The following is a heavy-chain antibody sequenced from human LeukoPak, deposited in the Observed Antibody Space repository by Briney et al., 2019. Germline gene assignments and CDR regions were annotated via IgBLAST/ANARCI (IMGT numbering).Heavy chain of an antibody. V-gene: IGHV3-53*01. D-gene: IGHD2-2*01. J-gene: IGHJ4*02. CDR2: IYSGGGT. CDR1: GFTFSSYA. CDR3: ARGFTSSTSCYLLN. Sequence: PGGSLRLSCAASGFTFSSYAMSWVRQAPGKGLEWVSVIYSGGGTYYADSVRGRFTISRDNSENTVYLQMNSLRAEDTAIYYCARGFTSSTSCYLLNWGQGTLVTVSS.